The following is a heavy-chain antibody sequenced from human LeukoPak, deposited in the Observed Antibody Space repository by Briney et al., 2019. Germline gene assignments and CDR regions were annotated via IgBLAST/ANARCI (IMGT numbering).Heavy chain of an antibody. J-gene: IGHJ5*02. Sequence: PSETLSLTCAVYGGSFSGYNWSWIRQPPGEGLGWIGEINHSGSTNYNPSLKSRVTISVDTSKNQFSLKLSSVTAADTAVYYCARDIVVVPAAIYNWFDPWGQGTLVTVSS. V-gene: IGHV4-34*01. CDR1: GGSFSGYN. CDR3: ARDIVVVPAAIYNWFDP. D-gene: IGHD2-2*01. CDR2: INHSGST.